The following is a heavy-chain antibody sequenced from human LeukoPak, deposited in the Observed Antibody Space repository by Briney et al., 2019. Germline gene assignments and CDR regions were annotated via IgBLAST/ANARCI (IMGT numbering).Heavy chain of an antibody. Sequence: SETLSLTCTVSGGSTSSGGSYWTWIRQHPAKGLEWIGYIYYSGSTYYNPSLKSRVTISVDTSKNQFSLKLSSVTAADTAVYYCARDLARTTMIVVVGGYFDYWGQGTLVTVSS. CDR1: GGSTSSGGSY. V-gene: IGHV4-31*03. CDR3: ARDLARTTMIVVVGGYFDY. D-gene: IGHD3-22*01. J-gene: IGHJ4*02. CDR2: IYYSGST.